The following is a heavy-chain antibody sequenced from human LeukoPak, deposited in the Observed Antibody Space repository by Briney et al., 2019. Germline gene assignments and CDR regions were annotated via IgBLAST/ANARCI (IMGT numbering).Heavy chain of an antibody. CDR2: IIPIFGTA. CDR3: ARTPIITTNGPSYYYMDV. J-gene: IGHJ6*03. D-gene: IGHD2-8*01. V-gene: IGHV1-69*06. Sequence: ASVKVSCKASGGTFSSYAISWVRQAPGQGLEWMGGIIPIFGTANYAQKFQGRVTITADKSTSTAYMELSSLRSEDTAVYYCARTPIITTNGPSYYYMDVWGKGTTVTISS. CDR1: GGTFSSYA.